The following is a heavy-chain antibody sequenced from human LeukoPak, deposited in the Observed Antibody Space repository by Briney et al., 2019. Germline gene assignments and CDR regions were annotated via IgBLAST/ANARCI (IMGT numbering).Heavy chain of an antibody. J-gene: IGHJ3*02. CDR1: GFTFRSKA. Sequence: GGSLRLSCAASGFTFRSKAMSWVRHAPRKGLEWVSGISGSADWTDYGHSVQGRFTISRDNAKNTLHLQMNSLRAEDTAVYFCAKDSDYGSSWYSPIDTFDIWGQGTMVTVSS. D-gene: IGHD6-13*01. V-gene: IGHV3-23*01. CDR2: ISGSADWT. CDR3: AKDSDYGSSWYSPIDTFDI.